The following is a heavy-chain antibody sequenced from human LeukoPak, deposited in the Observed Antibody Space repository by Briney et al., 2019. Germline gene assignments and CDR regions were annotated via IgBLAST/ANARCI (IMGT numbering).Heavy chain of an antibody. J-gene: IGHJ4*02. Sequence: SETLSLTCAVSGGSISSGGSSWSWIRQPPGKGLEWIGEINHSGSTNYNPSLKSRVTISVDTSKNQFSLKLSSVTAADTAVYYCARGGPDYGDFNFDYWGQGTLVTVSS. CDR1: GGSISSGGSS. V-gene: IGHV4-34*01. D-gene: IGHD4-17*01. CDR3: ARGGPDYGDFNFDY. CDR2: INHSGST.